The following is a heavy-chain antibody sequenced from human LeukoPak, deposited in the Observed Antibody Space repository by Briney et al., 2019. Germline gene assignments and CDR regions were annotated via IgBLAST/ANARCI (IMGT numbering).Heavy chain of an antibody. V-gene: IGHV3-30*02. Sequence: GGSLRLSCAASGFTFSSYGMHWVRQAPGKGLEWVTFIRYDGSNKYYADSVKGRFAVSRDNSKNTLYLQMNSLRLEDTAIYFCAKTIAAAGTIGAFDIRGQGTMVTVSS. CDR2: IRYDGSNK. J-gene: IGHJ3*02. CDR3: AKTIAAAGTIGAFDI. CDR1: GFTFSSYG. D-gene: IGHD6-13*01.